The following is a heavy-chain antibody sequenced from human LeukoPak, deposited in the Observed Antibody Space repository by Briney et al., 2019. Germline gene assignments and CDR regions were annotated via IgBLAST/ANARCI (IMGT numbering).Heavy chain of an antibody. J-gene: IGHJ3*02. Sequence: SETLSLTCTVSGGSISSTIHYWGWIRQPPGKGLEWIGTIYHTGSTYYNPSLKSRVTISVDTSKNQCSLKLSSVPATDTAVYYCARQGTDYDILTGYARAFDIWGQGTMVTVSS. CDR1: GGSISSTIHY. V-gene: IGHV4-39*01. CDR2: IYHTGST. D-gene: IGHD3-9*01. CDR3: ARQGTDYDILTGYARAFDI.